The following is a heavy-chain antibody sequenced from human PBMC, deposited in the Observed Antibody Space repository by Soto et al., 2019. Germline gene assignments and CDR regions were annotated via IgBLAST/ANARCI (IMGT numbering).Heavy chain of an antibody. CDR1: GYIFTSYW. V-gene: IGHV5-10-1*01. D-gene: IGHD3-22*01. J-gene: IGHJ6*02. CDR3: ARHPNYYDSSGYTPRENYYYYYGMDV. CDR2: IDLSDSYP. Sequence: PGECLKLSCKGSGYIFTSYWIIWVRQIPGNGLERTCSIDLSDSYPNYSPSFQGHVTISADKSISTAYLQWSSLKASDTAMYYCARHPNYYDSSGYTPRENYYYYYGMDVWGQGTTVTVSS.